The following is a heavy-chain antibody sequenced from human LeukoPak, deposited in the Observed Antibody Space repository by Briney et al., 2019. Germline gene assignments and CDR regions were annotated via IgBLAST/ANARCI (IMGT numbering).Heavy chain of an antibody. D-gene: IGHD1-26*01. J-gene: IGHJ5*02. Sequence: SETLSLTCAVSGYSISSGYYWGWIRQPPGKGLEWIGSIYHSGSTYYNPPLKSRVTISVDTSKNQFSLKLSSVTAADTAVYYCARAREVGAYYNWFDPWGQGTLVTVSS. CDR1: GYSISSGYY. V-gene: IGHV4-38-2*01. CDR3: ARAREVGAYYNWFDP. CDR2: IYHSGST.